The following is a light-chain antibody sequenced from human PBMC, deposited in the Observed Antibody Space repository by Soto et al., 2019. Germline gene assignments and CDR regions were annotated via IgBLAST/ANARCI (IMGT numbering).Light chain of an antibody. CDR1: SSDVGGYSY. Sequence: QSVLTQPRPVSGSPGQSVTISCTGTSSDVGGYSYVSWYQQHPDKAPKVMIHDVSKRPSGVPDRFSGSKSGNTASLTISGLQAEDEADYYCCSYAGTFTYVFGTGTRSPS. J-gene: IGLJ1*01. V-gene: IGLV2-11*01. CDR2: DVS. CDR3: CSYAGTFTYV.